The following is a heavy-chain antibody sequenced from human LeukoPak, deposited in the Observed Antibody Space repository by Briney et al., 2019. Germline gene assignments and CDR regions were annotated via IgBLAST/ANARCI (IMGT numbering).Heavy chain of an antibody. CDR3: AREGVAAAATYWYFDL. CDR1: GDSVSSSNYY. D-gene: IGHD6-13*01. V-gene: IGHV4-39*02. Sequence: SETLSLTCTVFGDSVSSSNYYWAWFRQPPGKGLDWIGSLYYDGRTYYSPSLESRVTVSVDTSKNQFSLKLSSVTAADTAVYYCAREGVAAAATYWYFDLWGRGTLLTVSS. J-gene: IGHJ2*01. CDR2: LYYDGRT.